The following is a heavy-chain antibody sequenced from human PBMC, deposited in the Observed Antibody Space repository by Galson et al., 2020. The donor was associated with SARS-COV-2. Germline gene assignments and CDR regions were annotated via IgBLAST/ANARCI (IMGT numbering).Heavy chain of an antibody. CDR3: ASESSRHCTSTTCYSSVDP. D-gene: IGHD2-2*01. CDR1: GGTFSSYT. J-gene: IGHJ5*02. CDR2: IIPMLITP. V-gene: IGHV1-69*06. Sequence: SVKVSCKLSGGTFSSYTINWVRQAPGQGLEWMGGIIPMLITPSYAQKFQGRVTITADKSTSTAYMELSSLRSEDTAVYYCASESSRHCTSTTCYSSVDPWGQGTLVTVSS.